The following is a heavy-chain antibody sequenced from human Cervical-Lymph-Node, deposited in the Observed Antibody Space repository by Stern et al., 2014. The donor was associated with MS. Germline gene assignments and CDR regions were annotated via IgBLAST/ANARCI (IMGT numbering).Heavy chain of an antibody. J-gene: IGHJ6*02. D-gene: IGHD6-13*01. V-gene: IGHV6-1*01. CDR3: ARVRTRAYPSRVASGYYYGLDV. CDR1: GDSVSSNSAA. Sequence: QVQLQQSGPGLVKPSQTLSLTCAISGDSVSSNSAAWYWIRQSPSRGLEWLGRPYYRSQWSSDYAVSVKSRITINPDTSKNQFSLQLNSVAPEDTAVYYCARVRTRAYPSRVASGYYYGLDVGGQGTTVTVSS. CDR2: PYYRSQWSS.